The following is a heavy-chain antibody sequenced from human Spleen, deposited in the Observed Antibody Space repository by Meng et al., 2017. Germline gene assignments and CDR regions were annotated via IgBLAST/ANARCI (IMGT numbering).Heavy chain of an antibody. V-gene: IGHV3-20*01. CDR3: ARGGSSGGAFDI. CDR2: INWNGGST. Sequence: GESLKISCAASGFTVSHNYMSWVRQAPGKGLEWVSGINWNGGSTGYVDSVKGRFIISRDNAKNSLYLQMDSLRVEDTAFYHCARGGSSGGAFDIWGQGTMVTVSS. J-gene: IGHJ3*02. D-gene: IGHD6-13*01. CDR1: GFTVSHNY.